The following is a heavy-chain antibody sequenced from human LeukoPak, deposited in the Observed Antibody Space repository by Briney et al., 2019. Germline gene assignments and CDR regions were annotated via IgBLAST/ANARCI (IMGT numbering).Heavy chain of an antibody. CDR3: ARDSPVYYDSSGYYLGYFDY. Sequence: PSETLSLTCTVSGGSISSYYWSWIRQPAGKGLEWIGRIYTSGSTNYNPSLKSRVTMSVDTSKNQFSLKPSSVTAADTAVYYCARDSPVYYDSSGYYLGYFDYWGQGTLVTVSS. J-gene: IGHJ4*02. V-gene: IGHV4-4*07. CDR1: GGSISSYY. D-gene: IGHD3-22*01. CDR2: IYTSGST.